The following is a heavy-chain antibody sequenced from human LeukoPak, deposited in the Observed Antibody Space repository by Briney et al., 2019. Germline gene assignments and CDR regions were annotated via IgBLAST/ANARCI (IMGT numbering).Heavy chain of an antibody. CDR1: GYSLTDYY. Sequence: ASVKDSCMPPGYSLTDYYIHWVRPAPREGVECMGWINPNRRGTNYAQKLQGRVTMTRDTSIRTTYMDLSRLISDDTAVYYCARGVPVGLNYFDYWGQGTLVTVSS. CDR3: ARGVPVGLNYFDY. V-gene: IGHV1-2*02. J-gene: IGHJ4*02. CDR2: INPNRRGT. D-gene: IGHD2-2*01.